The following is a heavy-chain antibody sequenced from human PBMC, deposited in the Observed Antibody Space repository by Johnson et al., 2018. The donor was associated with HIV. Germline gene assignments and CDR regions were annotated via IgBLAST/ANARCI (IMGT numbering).Heavy chain of an antibody. Sequence: QVQLVESGGGLVKPGGSLRLSCAASGFTFSDHYMSWIRQAPGKGLEWVSYISSSGSTIYYADSVKGRFTISRDNSKNTLYLQMNSLRAEDTAVYYCAKAPYGSGIRPGAFDIWGQGTMVTVSS. CDR1: GFTFSDHY. CDR3: AKAPYGSGIRPGAFDI. V-gene: IGHV3-11*01. CDR2: ISSSGSTI. J-gene: IGHJ3*02. D-gene: IGHD3-10*01.